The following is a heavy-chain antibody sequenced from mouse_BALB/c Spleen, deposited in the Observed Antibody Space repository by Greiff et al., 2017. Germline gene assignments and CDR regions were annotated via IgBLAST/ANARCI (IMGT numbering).Heavy chain of an antibody. Sequence: EVQLQQSGPELVKPGASVKIPCKASGYTFTDYNMDWVKQSHGKSLEWIGDINPNNGGTIYNQKFKGKATLTVDKSSSTAYMELRSLTSEDTAVYYCARLYRVPYYAMDYGGQGTSVTVSS. J-gene: IGHJ4*01. CDR2: INPNNGGT. CDR3: ARLYRVPYYAMDY. V-gene: IGHV1-18*01. D-gene: IGHD2-14*01. CDR1: GYTFTDYN.